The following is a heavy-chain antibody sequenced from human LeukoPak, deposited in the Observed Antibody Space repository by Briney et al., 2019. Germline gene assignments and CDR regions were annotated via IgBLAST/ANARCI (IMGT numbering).Heavy chain of an antibody. D-gene: IGHD5-18*01. J-gene: IGHJ4*02. CDR1: GGTFSSYA. Sequence: SVKVSCKASGGTFSSYAISWVRQAPGQGLEWMGGIIPIFGTANYAQKFQGRVTITADESTSTAYMELSSLRSEDTAVYYCARTEDTAMVYFDYWGQGPLVTVSS. CDR3: ARTEDTAMVYFDY. V-gene: IGHV1-69*13. CDR2: IIPIFGTA.